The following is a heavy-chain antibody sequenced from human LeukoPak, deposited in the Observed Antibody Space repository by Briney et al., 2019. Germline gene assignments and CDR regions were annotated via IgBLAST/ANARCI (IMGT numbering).Heavy chain of an antibody. D-gene: IGHD4-11*01. J-gene: IGHJ4*02. Sequence: SETLSLTCAVYGGSFSGYYWSWIRQPPGKGLEWIGEINHSGSTNYNPSLKSRVTISVDTSKNQFSLKLSSVTAADTAVYYCAASPTTVTTPFDYWGQGTLVTVSS. CDR2: INHSGST. CDR1: GGSFSGYY. V-gene: IGHV4-34*01. CDR3: AASPTTVTTPFDY.